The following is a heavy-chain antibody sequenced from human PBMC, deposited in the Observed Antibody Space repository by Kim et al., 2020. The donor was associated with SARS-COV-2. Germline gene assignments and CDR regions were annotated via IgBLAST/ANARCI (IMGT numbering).Heavy chain of an antibody. D-gene: IGHD5-18*01. J-gene: IGHJ4*02. V-gene: IGHV4-34*01. CDR2: INHSGST. CDR1: GGSFSGYY. Sequence: SETLSLTCAVYGGSFSGYYWSWIRQPPGKGLEWIGEINHSGSTNYNPSLKSRVTISVDTSKNQFSLKLSSVTAADTAVYYCARGYSYQADYWGQGTLVT. CDR3: ARGYSYQADY.